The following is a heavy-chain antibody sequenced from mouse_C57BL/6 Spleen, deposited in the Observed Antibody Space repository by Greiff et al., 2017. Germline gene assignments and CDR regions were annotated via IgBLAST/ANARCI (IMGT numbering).Heavy chain of an antibody. CDR2: IYPGDGDT. CDR1: GYAFSSYW. CDR3: ARSGTRYAMDY. J-gene: IGHJ4*01. D-gene: IGHD4-1*01. Sequence: QVQLQQSGAELVKPGASVKISCKASGYAFSSYWMNWVKQRPGKGLEWIGQIYPGDGDTNYNGKFKGKATLTADKSSSTAYMQLSSLTSEDSAVYFCARSGTRYAMDYWGQGTSVTVSS. V-gene: IGHV1-80*01.